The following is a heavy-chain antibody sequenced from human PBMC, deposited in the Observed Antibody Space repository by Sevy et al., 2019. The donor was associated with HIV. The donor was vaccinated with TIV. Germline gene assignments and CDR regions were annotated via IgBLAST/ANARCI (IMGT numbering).Heavy chain of an antibody. CDR3: ARLYSSSSGRGLDN. CDR2: IKEDGSGR. D-gene: IGHD6-6*01. Sequence: GGSLRLSCAASGFTFGSYWMTWVRQAPGKGLEWVANIKEDGSGRFYVDSVRGRYTVSRDNAKKTLYLQMNNLRGGDTAVDDCARLYSSSSGRGLDNWGQGALVTVSS. J-gene: IGHJ4*02. V-gene: IGHV3-7*01. CDR1: GFTFGSYW.